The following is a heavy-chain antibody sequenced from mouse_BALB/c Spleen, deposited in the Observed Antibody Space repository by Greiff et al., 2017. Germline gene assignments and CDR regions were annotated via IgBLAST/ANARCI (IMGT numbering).Heavy chain of an antibody. D-gene: IGHD2-1*01. V-gene: IGHV2-9*02. Sequence: QVQLKESGPGLVAPSQSLSITCTVSGFSLTSYGVHWVRQPPGKGLEWLGVIWAGGSTNYNSALMSRLSISKDNSKSQVFLKMNSLQTDDTAMYYCARVMNGTYGGWYFDVWGAGTTVTVSS. CDR1: GFSLTSYG. CDR2: IWAGGST. J-gene: IGHJ1*01. CDR3: ARVMNGTYGGWYFDV.